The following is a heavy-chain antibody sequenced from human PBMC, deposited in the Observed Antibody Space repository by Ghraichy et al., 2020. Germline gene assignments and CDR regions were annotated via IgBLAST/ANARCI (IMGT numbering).Heavy chain of an antibody. CDR3: ARGSRYGKTYYYYYYMDV. CDR2: IYYSGST. D-gene: IGHD6-13*01. J-gene: IGHJ6*03. V-gene: IGHV4-59*01. CDR1: GGSISSYY. Sequence: SQTLSLTCTVSGGSISSYYWSWIRQPPGKGLEWIGYIYYSGSTNYNPSLKSRVTISVDTSKNQFSLKLSSGTAADTAVYYCARGSRYGKTYYYYYYMDVWGKGTTVTVSS.